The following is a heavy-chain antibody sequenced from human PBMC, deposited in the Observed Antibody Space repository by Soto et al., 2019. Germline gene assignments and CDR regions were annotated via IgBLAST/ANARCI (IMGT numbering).Heavy chain of an antibody. Sequence: SGPTLVNPTQTLTLTCSFSGFSLSTSGMCVSWIRQPPGKALEWLALIDWNDEKFYSTSLKTRLTISKDTSKNQVVLTVTNMDPVDTATYYCARTPWYTSGWYPFDYWGQRALVTVSS. CDR3: ARTPWYTSGWYPFDY. D-gene: IGHD6-19*01. V-gene: IGHV2-70*01. J-gene: IGHJ4*02. CDR2: IDWNDEK. CDR1: GFSLSTSGMC.